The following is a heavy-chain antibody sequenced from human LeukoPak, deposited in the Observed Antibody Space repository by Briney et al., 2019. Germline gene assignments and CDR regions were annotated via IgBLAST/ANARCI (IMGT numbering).Heavy chain of an antibody. V-gene: IGHV3-53*01. CDR1: GFTVSSNY. J-gene: IGHJ4*02. Sequence: GGSLRLSCAASGFTVSSNYMSWVRQAPGKGLEWVSVIYSGGSTYYADSVKGRFTISRDNSKNTLYLQMNSLRAEDTAVYYCATETHAKDIQLDYWGQGTLVTVSS. D-gene: IGHD5-18*01. CDR2: IYSGGST. CDR3: ATETHAKDIQLDY.